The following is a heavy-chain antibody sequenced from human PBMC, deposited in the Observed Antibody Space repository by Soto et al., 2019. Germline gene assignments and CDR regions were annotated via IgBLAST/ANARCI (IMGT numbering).Heavy chain of an antibody. CDR3: ASSRRYYGSGSYYNPDY. D-gene: IGHD3-10*01. CDR2: IYHSGST. Sequence: SETLSLTCAVSGGSISSGGYSWSWIRQPPGKGLEWIGYIYHSGSTYYNPSLKSRVTISVDTSKNQFSLKLTSVTAADTAVYYCASSRRYYGSGSYYNPDYWGQGTLVTVSS. J-gene: IGHJ4*02. V-gene: IGHV4-30-2*01. CDR1: GGSISSGGYS.